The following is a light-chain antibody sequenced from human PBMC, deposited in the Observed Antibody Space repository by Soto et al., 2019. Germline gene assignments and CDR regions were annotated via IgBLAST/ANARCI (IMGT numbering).Light chain of an antibody. V-gene: IGKV3-20*01. CDR2: DAS. J-gene: IGKJ1*01. CDR3: QQYGNSEWT. CDR1: QSIRSSY. Sequence: EIVLTQSPGTLSLSPGERATLSCRASQSIRSSYLAWYQQKPGQAPRFLIYDASTRATGIPDRFSGSGSGTDFTLTISRLEPEDFAVYYCQQYGNSEWTFGQGTKVEIK.